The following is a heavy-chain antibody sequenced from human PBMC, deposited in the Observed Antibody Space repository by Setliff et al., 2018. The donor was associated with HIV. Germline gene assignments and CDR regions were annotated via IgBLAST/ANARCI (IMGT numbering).Heavy chain of an antibody. CDR1: GFTFSSYG. CDR3: ARGTRVLPSAGYFYYMAV. V-gene: IGHV3-33*01. D-gene: IGHD1-1*01. J-gene: IGHJ6*03. CDR2: IWYDGSNK. Sequence: PGGSLRLSCAASGFTFSSYGMHWVRQAPGKGLEWVAVIWYDGSNKYYADSVKGRFTISRDNAKNSLYLQMNSLRAEDTAVYYCARGTRVLPSAGYFYYMAVWGKGTTVTVSS.